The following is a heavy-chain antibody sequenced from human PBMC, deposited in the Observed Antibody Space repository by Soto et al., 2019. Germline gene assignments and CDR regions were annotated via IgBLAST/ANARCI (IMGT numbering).Heavy chain of an antibody. D-gene: IGHD3-22*01. CDR3: ARGGHYYDSSGYYYYYGMDV. V-gene: IGHV3-48*02. CDR1: GFTFSSYS. Sequence: GGSLRLSCAASGFTFSSYSMNWVRQAPGKGLEWVSYISSSSSTIYYADSVKGRFTISRDNAKNSLYLQMNSLRDEDTAVYYCARGGHYYDSSGYYYYYGMDVWGQGTTVTVSS. CDR2: ISSSSSTI. J-gene: IGHJ6*02.